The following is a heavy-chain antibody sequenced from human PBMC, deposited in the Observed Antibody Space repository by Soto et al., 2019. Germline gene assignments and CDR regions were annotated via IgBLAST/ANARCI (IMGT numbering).Heavy chain of an antibody. J-gene: IGHJ4*02. CDR2: INAYNGNT. Sequence: QVQLVQSGAEVKKPGASVKVSCKASGYTFTIYGISWVRQAPGQGLEWMGWINAYNGNTNYAQKLQGRVTMTTDTATTTAYMELRSVRSDATAVYYCEREGSSGRLGFDYWGQGTLVTVSS. CDR1: GYTFTIYG. D-gene: IGHD6-19*01. CDR3: EREGSSGRLGFDY. V-gene: IGHV1-18*01.